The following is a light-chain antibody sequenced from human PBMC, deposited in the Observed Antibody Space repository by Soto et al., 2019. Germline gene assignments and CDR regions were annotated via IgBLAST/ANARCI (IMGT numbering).Light chain of an antibody. CDR1: QSVSSSY. CDR2: GTS. Sequence: EIVLTQSPGTLSLSPGERATLSCMASQSVSSSYLVWYQQKPGQAPRLLIYGTSSRATGIPDRFSGSGSGTDFTLTISRLEPEDFAVYYCQQYGNSPYTFGQGTKLEIK. J-gene: IGKJ2*01. V-gene: IGKV3-20*01. CDR3: QQYGNSPYT.